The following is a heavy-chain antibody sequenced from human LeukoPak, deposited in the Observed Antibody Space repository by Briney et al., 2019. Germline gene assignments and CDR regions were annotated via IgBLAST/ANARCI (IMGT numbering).Heavy chain of an antibody. D-gene: IGHD4-23*01. J-gene: IGHJ4*02. Sequence: SETLSLTCTVSGVSIDSYFWSWIRRPPGKGLDGIGYIYYTGSTKYNPSLQSRVTISLDTSKNQFSLKLSSVTAADTAVYYCACLTTVVTPHYFDYWGQGNMVTVSS. CDR3: ACLTTVVTPHYFDY. V-gene: IGHV4-59*08. CDR1: GVSIDSYF. CDR2: IYYTGST.